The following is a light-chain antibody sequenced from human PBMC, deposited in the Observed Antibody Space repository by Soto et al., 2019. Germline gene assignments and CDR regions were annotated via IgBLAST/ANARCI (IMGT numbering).Light chain of an antibody. CDR2: AAS. J-gene: IGKJ4*01. CDR3: QQAHSFPIT. CDR1: QNIRFW. Sequence: DIQMTQSPSSVSASVGDRVTISYRASQNIRFWLAWYQQKPGKAPKPLIYAASSLQPGVPSRFSGSGSGTDFTLTIISLQPEDFATYYCQQAHSFPITFGGGTKVEI. V-gene: IGKV1D-12*01.